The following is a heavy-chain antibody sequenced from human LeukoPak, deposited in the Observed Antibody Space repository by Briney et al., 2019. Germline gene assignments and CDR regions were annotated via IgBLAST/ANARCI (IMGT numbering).Heavy chain of an antibody. J-gene: IGHJ4*02. CDR2: IYYSGST. CDR1: GGSISSYY. CDR3: ARDPSPSGSYDY. V-gene: IGHV4-59*01. Sequence: SETLPLTCTVSGGSISSYYWSWIRQPPGKGLEWIGYIYYSGSTNYNPSLKSRVTISVDTSKDQFSLKLSSVTAADTAVYYCARDPSPSGSYDYWGQGTLVTVSS. D-gene: IGHD1-26*01.